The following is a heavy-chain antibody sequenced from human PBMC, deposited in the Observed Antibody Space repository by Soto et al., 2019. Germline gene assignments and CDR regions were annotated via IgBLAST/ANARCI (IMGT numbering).Heavy chain of an antibody. Sequence: GGSLRLSCAASGFTFSSYAMHWVRQAPGKGLEWVAVISYDGSNKYYADSVKGRFTISRDNSKNTLYLQMNSLRAEDTAVYYCARESKSSSTLDYWRQGTLVTVSS. CDR1: GFTFSSYA. D-gene: IGHD6-13*01. V-gene: IGHV3-30-3*01. J-gene: IGHJ4*02. CDR3: ARESKSSSTLDY. CDR2: ISYDGSNK.